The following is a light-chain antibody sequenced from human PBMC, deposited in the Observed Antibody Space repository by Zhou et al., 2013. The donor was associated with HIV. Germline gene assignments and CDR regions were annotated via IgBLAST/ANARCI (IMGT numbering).Light chain of an antibody. CDR2: AAS. V-gene: IGKV1-17*01. Sequence: DIQMTQSPSSLSASVGDRVTITCRASQGIRNDLAWYQQKPGTAPKRLIYAASSLQSGVPSRFSGSGSGTEFTLTISSLQPEDFATYYCQQSYSTPYTFGQGTKLEIK. J-gene: IGKJ2*01. CDR1: QGIRND. CDR3: QQSYSTPYT.